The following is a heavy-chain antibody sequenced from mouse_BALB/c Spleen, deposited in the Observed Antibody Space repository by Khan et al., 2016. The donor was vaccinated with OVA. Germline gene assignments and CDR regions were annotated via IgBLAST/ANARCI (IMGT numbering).Heavy chain of an antibody. Sequence: QLEESGPGLVKPSQSLSLTCTVTGYSITSCYACYWLRPFPGNKLECMGYISYSGITCYTPSLKSRISITRDTSKNQFFLQLNTVTTEDTATYYCARGNYYGYYFDYWGPGTTLTVS. CDR3: ARGNYYGYYFDY. J-gene: IGHJ2*01. V-gene: IGHV3-2*02. D-gene: IGHD1-1*01. CDR1: GYSITSCYA. CDR2: ISYSGIT.